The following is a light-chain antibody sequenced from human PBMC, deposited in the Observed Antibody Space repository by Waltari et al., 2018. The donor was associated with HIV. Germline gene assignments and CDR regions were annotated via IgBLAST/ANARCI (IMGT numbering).Light chain of an antibody. CDR2: DDF. V-gene: IGLV2-23*01. J-gene: IGLJ3*02. Sequence: QSALTQPASVSGSLGQSITISCTGASTNVGSYSLVSWYQNRPGQAPTLILYDDFKRPLGISSRVSGSKSGNTASLTISGLQREDEADYYCCSYGGDDTLVFGGGTKVTAL. CDR1: STNVGSYSL. CDR3: CSYGGDDTLV.